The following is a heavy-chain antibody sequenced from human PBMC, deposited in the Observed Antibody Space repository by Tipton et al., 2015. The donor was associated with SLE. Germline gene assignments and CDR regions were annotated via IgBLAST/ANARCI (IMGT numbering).Heavy chain of an antibody. D-gene: IGHD3-9*01. CDR1: GYTFTSYG. Sequence: QSGAEVKKPGASVKVSCKASGYTFTSYGISWVRQAPGQGLEWMGWISAYNGNTNYAQKLQGRVTMTTDTSTSTAYMELRSLRSDATAVYYCARVLRYFDWLLSDAFDIWAQGTMVTVSS. CDR3: ARVLRYFDWLLSDAFDI. CDR2: ISAYNGNT. J-gene: IGHJ3*02. V-gene: IGHV1-18*01.